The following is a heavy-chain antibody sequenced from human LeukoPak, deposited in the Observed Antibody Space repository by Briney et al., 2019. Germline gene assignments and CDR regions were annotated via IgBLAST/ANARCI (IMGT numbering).Heavy chain of an antibody. CDR1: GGSFSGYY. CDR3: ARGMTAFSEGSFDY. J-gene: IGHJ4*02. Sequence: SETLSLACAVYGGSFSGYYWSWIRQPPGKGLEWIGEINHSGSTNYNPSLKSRVTISVDTSKNQFSLELSSVTAADTAVYYCARGMTAFSEGSFDYWGQGTLVTVSS. V-gene: IGHV4-34*01. CDR2: INHSGST. D-gene: IGHD2-21*02.